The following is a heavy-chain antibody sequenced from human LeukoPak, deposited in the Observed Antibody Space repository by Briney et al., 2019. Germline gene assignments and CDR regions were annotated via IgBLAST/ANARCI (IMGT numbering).Heavy chain of an antibody. Sequence: SETLSLTCTVSGGSISSYYWSWIRQPAGKGLEWIGRIYTSGSTNYNPSLKSRVTMSVDTSKNQFSLKLSSVTAADTAVYYCARDTYYYGSGSHYFDYWGQGTLVTVSS. J-gene: IGHJ4*02. CDR3: ARDTYYYGSGSHYFDY. CDR1: GGSISSYY. D-gene: IGHD3-10*01. V-gene: IGHV4-4*07. CDR2: IYTSGST.